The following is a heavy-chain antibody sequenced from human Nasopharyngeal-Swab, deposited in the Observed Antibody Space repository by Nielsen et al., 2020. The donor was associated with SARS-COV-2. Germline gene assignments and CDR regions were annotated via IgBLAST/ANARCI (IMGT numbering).Heavy chain of an antibody. Sequence: SETLSLTCPVSGGSISSSSYYWGWIRQPPGKGLEWIGSIYYSGSTYYNPSLKSRVTISVDTSKNQFSLKLSSVTAADTAVYYCARRGYSYSSFDPWGQGTLVTVSS. J-gene: IGHJ5*02. CDR1: GGSISSSSYY. CDR3: ARRGYSYSSFDP. V-gene: IGHV4-39*01. D-gene: IGHD5-18*01. CDR2: IYYSGST.